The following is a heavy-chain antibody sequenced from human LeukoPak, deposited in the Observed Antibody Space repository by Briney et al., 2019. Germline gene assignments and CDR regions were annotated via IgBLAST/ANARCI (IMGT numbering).Heavy chain of an antibody. Sequence: SQTLSLTCTVSGGSISSGGYYWSWIRQHPGKGLEWIGCIYYSGSTYYNPSLKSRVTISVDTSKNQFSLKLSSVTAADTAIYYCAREYCNSISCPVWFDPWGQGTLVTVSS. D-gene: IGHD2/OR15-2a*01. J-gene: IGHJ5*02. CDR2: IYYSGST. CDR1: GGSISSGGYY. CDR3: AREYCNSISCPVWFDP. V-gene: IGHV4-31*03.